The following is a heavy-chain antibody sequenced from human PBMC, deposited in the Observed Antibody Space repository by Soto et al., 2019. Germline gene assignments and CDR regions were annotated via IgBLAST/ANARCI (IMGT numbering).Heavy chain of an antibody. V-gene: IGHV1-18*01. Sequence: ASVKVSCKASGYTFTSYGISWERQAPGQGLEWMGWISAYNGNTNYAHKLQVRVTMTTDTSTSTAYMELRSLRSDDTAVYYCARDRWELRGGWFDPWGQGTLVTVSS. D-gene: IGHD1-26*01. J-gene: IGHJ5*02. CDR2: ISAYNGNT. CDR3: ARDRWELRGGWFDP. CDR1: GYTFTSYG.